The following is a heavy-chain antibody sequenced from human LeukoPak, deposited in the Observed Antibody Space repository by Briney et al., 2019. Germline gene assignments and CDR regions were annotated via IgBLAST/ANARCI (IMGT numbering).Heavy chain of an antibody. J-gene: IGHJ3*02. D-gene: IGHD1-1*01. CDR1: GYSISSGYY. V-gene: IGHV4-38-2*01. Sequence: SETLSLTCAVSGYSISSGYYWGWIRQPPGKGLEWIGSIYHSGSTYYNPSLKSRVTISVDTSKNQFSLKLSSVTAADTAVYYCARRFTTTDAFDIWGQGTMVTVSS. CDR3: ARRFTTTDAFDI. CDR2: IYHSGST.